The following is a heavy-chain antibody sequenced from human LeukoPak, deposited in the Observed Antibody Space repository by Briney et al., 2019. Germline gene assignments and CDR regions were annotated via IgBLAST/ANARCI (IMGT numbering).Heavy chain of an antibody. CDR1: GFTVSSNY. V-gene: IGHV3-53*01. J-gene: IGHJ3*02. CDR3: ARDQVVGAPGAFDI. Sequence: QPGGSLRLSCADSGFTVSSNYMSWVRQAPGKGLEWVSVIYSGGSTYYADSVKGRFTISRDNSKNTLYLQMNSLRAEDTAVYYCARDQVVGAPGAFDIWGQGTMVTVSS. D-gene: IGHD1-26*01. CDR2: IYSGGST.